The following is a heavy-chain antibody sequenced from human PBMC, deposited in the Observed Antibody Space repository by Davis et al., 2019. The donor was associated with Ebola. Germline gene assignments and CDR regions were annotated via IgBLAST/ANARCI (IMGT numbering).Heavy chain of an antibody. V-gene: IGHV1-69*13. Sequence: SVKVSCKPSGYSFTSYDISWVRQAPGQGLEWMGGLIPIFGTPNYAQKFQGRVTIIADESTSTAYMELRSLRSDDTAVYYCARALFPTTSDHWGQGTLVTVSS. CDR1: GYSFTSYD. CDR2: LIPIFGTP. D-gene: IGHD2-21*01. CDR3: ARALFPTTSDH. J-gene: IGHJ4*02.